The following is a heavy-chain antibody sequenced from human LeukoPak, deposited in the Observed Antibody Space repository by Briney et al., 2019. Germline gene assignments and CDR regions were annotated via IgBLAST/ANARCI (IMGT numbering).Heavy chain of an antibody. Sequence: SETLSLTCTVSGGSISTYYWSWIRQPPGKGLEWIGYIHYSGATSYNPSLNSRVTVSVDTSKNQLSLKLNSVTAADTAVYYCAREYSAFEIWGPGTVVTVSS. CDR3: AREYSAFEI. J-gene: IGHJ3*02. CDR2: IHYSGAT. D-gene: IGHD1-1*01. CDR1: GGSISTYY. V-gene: IGHV4-59*01.